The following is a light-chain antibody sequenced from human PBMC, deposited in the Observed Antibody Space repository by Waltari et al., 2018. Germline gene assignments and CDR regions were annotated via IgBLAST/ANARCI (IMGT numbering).Light chain of an antibody. J-gene: IGKJ2*01. V-gene: IGKV3-15*01. Sequence: EIVMRQSPATLSVSPGERATLSCRASQSVSSNVAWYQQKPGQAPRLLIYGASTRATGIPARFSGSGSGTEFTLTISSLQSEDFAVYYCQQYNNWPYTFGQGTKLEIK. CDR2: GAS. CDR3: QQYNNWPYT. CDR1: QSVSSN.